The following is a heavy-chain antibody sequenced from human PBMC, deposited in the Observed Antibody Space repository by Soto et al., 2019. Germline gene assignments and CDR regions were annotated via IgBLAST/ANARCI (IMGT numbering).Heavy chain of an antibody. J-gene: IGHJ4*02. CDR3: ARDAPGIVLMVYARTPKVYFDY. CDR2: ISSSSSYI. V-gene: IGHV3-21*01. CDR1: GFTFSSYS. D-gene: IGHD2-8*01. Sequence: GGSLRLSCAASGFTFSSYSMNWVRQAPGKGLEWVSSISSSSSYIYYADSVKGRFTISRDNAKNSLYLQMNSLRAEDTAVYYCARDAPGIVLMVYARTPKVYFDYWGQGTLVTVSS.